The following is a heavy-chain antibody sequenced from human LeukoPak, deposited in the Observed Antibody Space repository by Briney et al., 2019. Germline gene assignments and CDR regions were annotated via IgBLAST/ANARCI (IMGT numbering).Heavy chain of an antibody. V-gene: IGHV4-34*01. J-gene: IGHJ4*02. Sequence: SETLSLTCAVSGGSFSDYYWSWIRQPPGKGLEWIGEIDHSGSTNYNPSLKSRVTISVDTSKNQFSLKLSSVTAADTAVYYCPLIITFGGVIVRDYWGQGTLVTLSS. CDR2: IDHSGST. D-gene: IGHD3-16*02. CDR3: PLIITFGGVIVRDY. CDR1: GGSFSDYY.